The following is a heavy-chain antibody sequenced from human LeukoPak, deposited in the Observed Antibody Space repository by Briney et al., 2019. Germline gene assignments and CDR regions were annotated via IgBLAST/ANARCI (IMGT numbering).Heavy chain of an antibody. CDR1: GYPFTAFA. Sequence: ASVKVSCKAPGYPFTAFAVHWVRQAPGQRLEWMGWINAGNGDTTYSQKFQGRVTITRDTSASTVYMDLSSLRSEDTAVYYCASHYCSSTSCDGVYYGMDVWGQGTTVIVSS. CDR2: INAGNGDT. J-gene: IGHJ6*02. CDR3: ASHYCSSTSCDGVYYGMDV. D-gene: IGHD2-2*01. V-gene: IGHV1-3*01.